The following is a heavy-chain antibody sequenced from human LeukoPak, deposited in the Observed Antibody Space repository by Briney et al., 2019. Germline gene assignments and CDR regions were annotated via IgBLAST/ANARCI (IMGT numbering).Heavy chain of an antibody. V-gene: IGHV3-7*01. CDR3: ARRYTSSWYSSGYFDY. D-gene: IGHD6-13*01. J-gene: IGHJ4*02. CDR1: GFTFSSYS. Sequence: GGSLRLSCAASGFTFSSYSMNWVRQAPGKGLEWVASIKEDGNEKSYVDSVKGRFTISRDNVKNSLSLQMNSLRPEDTAVYYCARRYTSSWYSSGYFDYWGQGTLVTVSS. CDR2: IKEDGNEK.